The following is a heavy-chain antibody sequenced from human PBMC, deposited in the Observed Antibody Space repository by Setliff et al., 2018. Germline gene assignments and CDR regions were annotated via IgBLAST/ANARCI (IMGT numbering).Heavy chain of an antibody. Sequence: ASVKVSCKASGYTFSTQYIHWVRQGPGQGLEWMGIINPKTGNTVYAQKFQGRVTMTRDTSTSTVYMELSSLRSEDTAMYYCTRSFGDVVGITWGHCFDHWGQGTQVTVSS. J-gene: IGHJ4*02. CDR1: GYTFSTQY. V-gene: IGHV1-46*03. CDR2: INPKTGNT. D-gene: IGHD3-22*01. CDR3: TRSFGDVVGITWGHCFDH.